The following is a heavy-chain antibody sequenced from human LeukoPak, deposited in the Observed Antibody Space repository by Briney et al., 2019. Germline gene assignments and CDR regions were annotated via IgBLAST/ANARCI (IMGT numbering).Heavy chain of an antibody. D-gene: IGHD6-19*01. CDR1: GASISSYY. CDR2: IDHSGRT. V-gene: IGHV4-34*01. Sequence: SETLSLICTVSGASISSYYWSWIRQPPGKGLEWIAEIDHSGRTNFNRSLKSRVTISVDTSKNHFSLKLSSVTAADTAVYYCARKGLTKPLSVAVDFDSWAQGTLVTVSS. CDR3: ARKGLTKPLSVAVDFDS. J-gene: IGHJ4*02.